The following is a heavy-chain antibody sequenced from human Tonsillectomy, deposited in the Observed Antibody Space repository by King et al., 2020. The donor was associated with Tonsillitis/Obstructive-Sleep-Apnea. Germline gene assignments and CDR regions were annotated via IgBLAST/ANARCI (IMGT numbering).Heavy chain of an antibody. CDR3: ARSTLIGIVVVPAAIVGFDY. CDR1: GGSFSGYY. CDR2: INHSGST. Sequence: VQLQQWGAGLLKPSETLSLTCAVYGGSFSGYYWSWIHQPPGKGLEWIGEINHSGSTNYNPSLKSRVTISVDTSKNQFSLKLSSVTAADTAVYYCARSTLIGIVVVPAAIVGFDYWGQGTLVTVSS. D-gene: IGHD2-2*01. J-gene: IGHJ4*02. V-gene: IGHV4-34*01.